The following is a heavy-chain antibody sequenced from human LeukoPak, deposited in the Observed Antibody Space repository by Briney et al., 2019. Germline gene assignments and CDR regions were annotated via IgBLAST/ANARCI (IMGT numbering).Heavy chain of an antibody. D-gene: IGHD2/OR15-2a*01. J-gene: IGHJ5*02. V-gene: IGHV4-4*07. CDR3: TRDFTSKNWFDT. Sequence: PSETLSLTCTVSGGSITTYSWSWIRLPAGRGLEWIGRFYSSGRTDYNPSLQSRVTMSVDTSRNQVSPRLSSVAAADTAIYYCTRDFTSKNWFDTWGQGTLVTVSS. CDR1: GGSITTYS. CDR2: FYSSGRT.